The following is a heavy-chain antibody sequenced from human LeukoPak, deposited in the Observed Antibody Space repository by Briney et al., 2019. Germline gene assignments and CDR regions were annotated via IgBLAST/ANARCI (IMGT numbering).Heavy chain of an antibody. D-gene: IGHD2-21*01. CDR2: IGTAGDT. CDR1: GFTFSSYD. J-gene: IGHJ6*03. Sequence: TGGSLRLSCAASGFTFSSYDMHWVRQATGKGLEWVSAIGTAGDTYYPGSVKGRFTISRDNSKNTLYLQMNSLRAEDTAVYYCAKDPFHRATFHYYYYMDVWGKGTTVTVSS. V-gene: IGHV3-13*01. CDR3: AKDPFHRATFHYYYYMDV.